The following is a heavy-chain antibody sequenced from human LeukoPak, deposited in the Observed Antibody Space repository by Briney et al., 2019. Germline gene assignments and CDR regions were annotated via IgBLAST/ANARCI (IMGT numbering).Heavy chain of an antibody. V-gene: IGHV1-18*01. D-gene: IGHD6-19*01. CDR1: GYTFTSYG. Sequence: ASVKVSCKASGYTFTSYGISWVRQAPGQELEWMGWISAYNGNTNYAQKLQGRVTMTTDTSTSTAYMELRSLRSDDTAVYYCARQHTVAVAGTGYDYWGQGTLVTVSS. CDR2: ISAYNGNT. J-gene: IGHJ4*02. CDR3: ARQHTVAVAGTGYDY.